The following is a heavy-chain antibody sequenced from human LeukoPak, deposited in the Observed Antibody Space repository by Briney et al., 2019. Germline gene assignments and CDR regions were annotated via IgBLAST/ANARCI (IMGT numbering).Heavy chain of an antibody. D-gene: IGHD6-6*01. V-gene: IGHV3-11*04. CDR3: ASPNPRIAARPYYYYYMDV. Sequence: GGSLRLSCAASGFTFSDYYMTWIRQAPGKGLEWVSYISSSGITIYYADSVRGRFTISRDNAKKSLYLEMNSLRAEDTAVYYCASPNPRIAARPYYYYYMDVWGKGTTVTVSS. CDR1: GFTFSDYY. CDR2: ISSSGITI. J-gene: IGHJ6*03.